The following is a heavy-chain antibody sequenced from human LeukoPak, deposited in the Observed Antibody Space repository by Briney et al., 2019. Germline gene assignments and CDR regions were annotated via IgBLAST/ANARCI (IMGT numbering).Heavy chain of an antibody. CDR2: IKQDGSEQ. CDR3: AREPGIAAAGPYYYYMDV. V-gene: IGHV3-7*01. D-gene: IGHD6-13*01. CDR1: GFTFSSYW. Sequence: PGGSLRLSCAASGFTFSSYWMSWVRQAPGKGLEWVANIKQDGSEQYYVDSVKGRFTISRDNAKNSLYLQMNSLRAEDTAVYYCAREPGIAAAGPYYYYMDVWGKGTTVTVSS. J-gene: IGHJ6*03.